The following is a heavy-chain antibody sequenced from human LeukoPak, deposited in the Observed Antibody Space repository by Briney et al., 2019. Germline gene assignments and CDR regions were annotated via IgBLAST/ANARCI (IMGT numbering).Heavy chain of an antibody. D-gene: IGHD6-19*01. CDR2: IYHSGST. CDR3: ARGWGYFDY. V-gene: IGHV4-59*11. Sequence: SETLPLTCTVSGGSISGHYWSWIRQPPGKGLEWIGHIYHSGSTNYNPSLKSRVTISVDTSKNQFSLRLSSMTAADTAVYYCARGWGYFDYWGQGTRVTVSS. CDR1: GGSISGHY. J-gene: IGHJ4*02.